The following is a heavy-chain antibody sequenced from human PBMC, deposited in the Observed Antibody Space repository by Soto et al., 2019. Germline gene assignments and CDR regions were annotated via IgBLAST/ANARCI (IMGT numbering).Heavy chain of an antibody. CDR2: ISSSSRTI. V-gene: IGHV3-48*02. CDR3: ARDRTVTTEILDY. CDR1: GFTFSDYS. Sequence: GGSLRLSCAASGFTFSDYSMNWVRQAPGKGLEWVSYISSSSRTIYYADSVKGRFTISRDNAKNSLYLQMNSLRDEDTAVYYCARDRTVTTEILDYWGQGTLVTVSS. J-gene: IGHJ4*02. D-gene: IGHD4-17*01.